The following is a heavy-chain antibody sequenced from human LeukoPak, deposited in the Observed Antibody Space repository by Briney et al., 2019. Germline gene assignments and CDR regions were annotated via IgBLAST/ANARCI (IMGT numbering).Heavy chain of an antibody. J-gene: IGHJ4*02. Sequence: SETLSLTCAVSGYSITSGYYWGWIRQPPGKGLEWIGSIHHSGSTYYNPSLKTRVTMSVDTSKNQFSLKLSSVTAADMAVYYCARLYLRDHCSSTSCYGLYFDYWGQGTLVTVSS. CDR1: GYSITSGYY. V-gene: IGHV4-38-2*01. D-gene: IGHD2-2*01. CDR3: ARLYLRDHCSSTSCYGLYFDY. CDR2: IHHSGST.